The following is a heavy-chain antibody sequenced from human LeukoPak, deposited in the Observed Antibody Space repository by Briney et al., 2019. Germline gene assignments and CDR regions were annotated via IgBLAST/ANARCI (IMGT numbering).Heavy chain of an antibody. CDR3: ARVARITIFGVVIIRDIKGFDY. D-gene: IGHD3-3*01. CDR1: GYTFTSYG. CDR2: ISAYNGNT. V-gene: IGHV1-18*01. J-gene: IGHJ4*02. Sequence: ASVKVSCKASGYTFTSYGISWVRQAPGQGLEWMGWISAYNGNTNYAQKLQGRVTMTTDTSTSTAYMELRSLRSDDTAVYYCARVARITIFGVVIIRDIKGFDYWGQGTLVTVSS.